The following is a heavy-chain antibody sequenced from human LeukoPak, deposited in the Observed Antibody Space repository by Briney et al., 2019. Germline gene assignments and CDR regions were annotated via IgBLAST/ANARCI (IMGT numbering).Heavy chain of an antibody. CDR1: GGSFSGYY. CDR3: ARDYYDSSGYIVFDY. Sequence: PSETLSLTCAVYGGSFSGYYWSWIRQPPGKGLEWIGSIYYSGSTYYNPSLKSRVTISVDTSKNQFSLKLSSVTAADTAVYYCARDYYDSSGYIVFDYWGQGTLVTVSS. V-gene: IGHV4-34*01. J-gene: IGHJ4*02. CDR2: IYYSGST. D-gene: IGHD3-22*01.